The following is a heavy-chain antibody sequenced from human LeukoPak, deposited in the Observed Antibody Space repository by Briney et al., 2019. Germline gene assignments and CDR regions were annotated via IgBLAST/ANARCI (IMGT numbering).Heavy chain of an antibody. Sequence: PGGSLRLSCAASGFTFSSYAMSWVRQAPGKGLEWVSAISGSGGSTYYADSVKGRFTISRDNSNNTLYLQMNSLRAEDTAVYYCAKGGSGTYYGIDYWGQGTLVSVSS. CDR3: AKGGSGTYYGIDY. CDR1: GFTFSSYA. J-gene: IGHJ4*02. V-gene: IGHV3-23*01. D-gene: IGHD1-26*01. CDR2: ISGSGGST.